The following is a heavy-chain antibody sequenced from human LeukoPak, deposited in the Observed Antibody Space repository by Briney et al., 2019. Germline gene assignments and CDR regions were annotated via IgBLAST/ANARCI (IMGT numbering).Heavy chain of an antibody. CDR1: GFSFTDYS. CDR2: IGPSGSPI. J-gene: IGHJ4*02. Sequence: PGGSLRLSCAASGFSFTDYSMNWVRQAPGKGLEWLSYIGPSGSPIHYADSVKGRFTISRDNAKNSLYLQMNSLRADDTAVYYCARWSGFDFWGQGTLVTVSS. D-gene: IGHD3-10*01. CDR3: ARWSGFDF. V-gene: IGHV3-48*04.